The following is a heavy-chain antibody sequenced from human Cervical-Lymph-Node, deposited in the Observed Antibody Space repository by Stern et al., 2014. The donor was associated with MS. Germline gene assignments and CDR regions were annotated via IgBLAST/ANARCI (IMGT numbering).Heavy chain of an antibody. CDR2: INHSGST. Sequence: QVQLQQWGAGLLKPSETLSLTCAVYGGSFSGYYWSWIRQPPGKGLEWIGEINHSGSTNYNPSLKSRVTISVDTSKNQFSLKLSSVTAADTAVYYCARARSRYCSSTSCHSLLPLYYGMDVWGQGTTVTVSS. J-gene: IGHJ6*02. CDR1: GGSFSGYY. V-gene: IGHV4-34*01. D-gene: IGHD2-2*01. CDR3: ARARSRYCSSTSCHSLLPLYYGMDV.